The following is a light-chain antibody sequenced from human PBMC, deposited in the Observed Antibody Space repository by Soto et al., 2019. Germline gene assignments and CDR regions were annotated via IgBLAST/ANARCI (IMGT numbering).Light chain of an antibody. CDR1: QSVSTSY. J-gene: IGKJ1*01. V-gene: IGKV3-20*01. CDR3: QHYET. Sequence: EIVLTQSPGALSLSPGERATLSCRASQSVSTSYLAWYQQKPVQAPRLLIYGASSRATGIPDRFSGSGSGTDFTLTISRLEPEDFAVYYCQHYETFGQGTKVEIK. CDR2: GAS.